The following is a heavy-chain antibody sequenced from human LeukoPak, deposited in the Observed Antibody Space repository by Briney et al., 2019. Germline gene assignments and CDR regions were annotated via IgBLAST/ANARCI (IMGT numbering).Heavy chain of an antibody. Sequence: PSETLSLTCTVSGGSITNYYWSWIRQSAGKGLEWIGRIYSTGIITYNPSLKSRVTISVDTSKNQFSLKLSSVTAADTAVYYCARDQYYGLGLEIDYWGQGTLVTVSS. CDR3: ARDQYYGLGLEIDY. V-gene: IGHV4-4*07. D-gene: IGHD3-10*01. CDR2: IYSTGII. CDR1: GGSITNYY. J-gene: IGHJ4*02.